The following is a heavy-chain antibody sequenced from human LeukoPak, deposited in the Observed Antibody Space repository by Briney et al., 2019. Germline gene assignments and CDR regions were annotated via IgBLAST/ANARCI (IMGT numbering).Heavy chain of an antibody. CDR1: GCSISSGYY. Sequence: SETLSLTCAVSGCSISSGYYWGWIRPPPGKGLEWIGSIYHSGSTYYNPSLKSRVTISVDTSKNQFSLKLSSVTAAGTAVYYCARAKWDPRVLGESVRPYNWFDPWGQGTLVTVSS. CDR3: ARAKWDPRVLGESVRPYNWFDP. V-gene: IGHV4-38-2*01. CDR2: IYHSGST. J-gene: IGHJ5*02. D-gene: IGHD3-10*01.